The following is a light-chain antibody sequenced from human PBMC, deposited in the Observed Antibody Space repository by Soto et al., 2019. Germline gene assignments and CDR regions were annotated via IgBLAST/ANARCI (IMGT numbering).Light chain of an antibody. J-gene: IGLJ2*01. V-gene: IGLV1-44*01. CDR3: AALEDSLHVV. CDR1: SSNIGSNT. CDR2: SNN. Sequence: QSVLTQPPSASGTPRQRVTISCSGSSSNIGSNTVNWYQQLPGTAPKLLIYSNNQRPSGVPDRFSGSKSGTSASLAISGLQSEDEADYYCAALEDSLHVVFGGGTQLTVL.